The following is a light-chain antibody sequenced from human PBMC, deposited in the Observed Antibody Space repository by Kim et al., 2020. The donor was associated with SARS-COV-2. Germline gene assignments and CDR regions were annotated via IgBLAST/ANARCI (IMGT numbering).Light chain of an antibody. J-gene: IGLJ2*01. V-gene: IGLV3-21*04. CDR3: QVWDSSSDHVV. CDR2: YDS. CDR1: NSGGKS. Sequence: PGKTARITCGGNNSGGKSVHWYQQKPRQAPVLVIYYDSDRPSGIPERFSGSNSGNTATLTISRVEAGDEADYYCQVWDSSSDHVVFGGGTKLTVL.